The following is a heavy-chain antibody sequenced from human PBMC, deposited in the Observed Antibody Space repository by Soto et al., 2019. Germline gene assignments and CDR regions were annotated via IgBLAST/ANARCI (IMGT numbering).Heavy chain of an antibody. CDR3: ARPDSSAGWFDP. Sequence: PSFQGHVTISADTSISTAYLQWSSLKASDTAMYYCARPDSSAGWFDPWGQGTLVTVSS. V-gene: IGHV5-10-1*01. J-gene: IGHJ5*02.